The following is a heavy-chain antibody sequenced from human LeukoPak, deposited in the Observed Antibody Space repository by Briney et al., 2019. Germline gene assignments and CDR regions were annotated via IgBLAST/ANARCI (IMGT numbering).Heavy chain of an antibody. D-gene: IGHD1-7*01. V-gene: IGHV3-23*01. J-gene: IGHJ4*02. Sequence: PGGSLRLSCAASGFTFSDYAMTWVRQAPGKGLEWVSSTGDDSYYADSVKGRFTISRDDSKDTLFLQMNSLRVEDTAVYYCAEDAIPRNSVWDYFNYLGQGTLVTVSS. CDR1: GFTFSDYA. CDR2: TGDDS. CDR3: AEDAIPRNSVWDYFNY.